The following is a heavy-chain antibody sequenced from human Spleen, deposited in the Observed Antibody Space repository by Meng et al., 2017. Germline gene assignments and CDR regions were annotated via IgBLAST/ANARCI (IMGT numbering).Heavy chain of an antibody. V-gene: IGHV3-73*01. CDR2: IGTKPKSYAA. D-gene: IGHD2-2*01. CDR3: TIHTIGHI. J-gene: IGHJ3*02. Sequence: GGSLRLSCAVSGVSFSDPDIHWVRQASGKGLEWVGRIGTKPKSYAAAYAASVRGRFTIARDDSKNTAYLQINSLKTEDTAVYYCTIHTIGHIWGQGTMVTVSS. CDR1: GVSFSDPD.